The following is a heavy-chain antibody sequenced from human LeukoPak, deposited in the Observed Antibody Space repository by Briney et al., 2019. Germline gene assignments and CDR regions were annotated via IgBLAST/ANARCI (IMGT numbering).Heavy chain of an antibody. V-gene: IGHV1-18*01. J-gene: IGHJ5*02. Sequence: GASVKVSFKASVYTFTSYGISWVRQAPGQGLEWIGWISAYNGNTNYAQKLQGRVTMTTDTSTSTAYMELRSLRSDDTAVYSCARDQVSYYYASSGYRNWFAPWGQGTLVTVSS. CDR3: ARDQVSYYYASSGYRNWFAP. D-gene: IGHD3-22*01. CDR2: ISAYNGNT. CDR1: VYTFTSYG.